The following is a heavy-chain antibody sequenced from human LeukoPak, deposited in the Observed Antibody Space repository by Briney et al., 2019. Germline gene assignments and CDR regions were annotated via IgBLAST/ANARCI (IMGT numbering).Heavy chain of an antibody. CDR3: ARGDGYNSDY. J-gene: IGHJ4*02. CDR2: IYYSGST. CDR1: GGSISSYY. Sequence: PSETLSLTCTVSGGSISSYYWSWIRQPPGKGLEWIGYIYYSGSTNYNLSLKGRVTISVDTSKNQFSLKLSSVTAADTAVYYCARGDGYNSDYWGQGTLVTVSS. V-gene: IGHV4-59*01. D-gene: IGHD5-24*01.